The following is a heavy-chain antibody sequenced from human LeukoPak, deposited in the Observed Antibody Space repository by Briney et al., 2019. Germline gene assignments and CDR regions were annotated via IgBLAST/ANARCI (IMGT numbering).Heavy chain of an antibody. CDR1: GGSVSSGSYY. V-gene: IGHV4-61*01. CDR2: IYYSGST. CDR3: ARDPRYYGMDV. J-gene: IGHJ6*02. Sequence: PSETLSLTCTVSGGSVSSGSYYWSWIRQPPGKGLEWIGNIYYSGSTNYNPSLKSRVTISVDTSKNQFSLKLSSLTAADTAVYYCARDPRYYGMDVWGQGTTVTVFS.